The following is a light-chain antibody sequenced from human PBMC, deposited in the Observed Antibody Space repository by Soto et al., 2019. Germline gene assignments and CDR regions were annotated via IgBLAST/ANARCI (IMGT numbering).Light chain of an antibody. J-gene: IGLJ1*01. CDR2: DVS. Sequence: QSVLTQPASVSGSPGQSITISCTGTSSVVGGYNYVSWYQQHPGKAPKLIIYDVSNRPSGVSNRFSGSKSGNTASLTISGLQAEDEADYYCSSYTSSTPRVFGTGTKVTVL. CDR1: SSVVGGYNY. V-gene: IGLV2-14*01. CDR3: SSYTSSTPRV.